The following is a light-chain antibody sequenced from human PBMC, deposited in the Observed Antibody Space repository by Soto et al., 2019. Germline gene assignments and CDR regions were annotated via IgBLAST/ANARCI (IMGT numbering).Light chain of an antibody. V-gene: IGLV2-23*01. CDR1: SSDIGSDKL. CDR2: EAF. Sequence: QSVLTQPASVSGSPGQSITISCTGTSSDIGSDKLISWYQHHPGRAPKIMIYEAFKRPSGVSDRFSGSRAGNTASLTISGLRAEDEADYYCFSYACNITWVFGGVTKLTVL. CDR3: FSYACNITWV. J-gene: IGLJ3*02.